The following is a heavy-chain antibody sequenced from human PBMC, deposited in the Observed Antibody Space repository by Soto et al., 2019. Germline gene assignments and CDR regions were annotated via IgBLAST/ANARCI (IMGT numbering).Heavy chain of an antibody. Sequence: GGSLRLSCAASGFTFSSYAMHWVRQAPGKGLEWVAVISYDGSNKYYADSVKGRFTISRDNSKNTLYLQMNSLRAEDTAVYYCAIGSQHYGMDVWGQGTTVTVSS. CDR2: ISYDGSNK. V-gene: IGHV3-30-3*01. CDR3: AIGSQHYGMDV. D-gene: IGHD5-12*01. J-gene: IGHJ6*02. CDR1: GFTFSSYA.